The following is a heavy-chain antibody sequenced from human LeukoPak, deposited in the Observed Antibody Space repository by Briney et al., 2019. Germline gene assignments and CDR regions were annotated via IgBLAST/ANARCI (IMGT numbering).Heavy chain of an antibody. J-gene: IGHJ6*03. CDR1: GYTFTGYY. CDR3: AKRRGLELTYYYHMDV. D-gene: IGHD1-7*01. V-gene: IGHV1-2*02. CDR2: INPNSGGT. Sequence: ASVKVSCKASGYTFTGYYMHWVRQAPGQGLEWMGWINPNSGGTNYAQKFQGRVTMTRGTSISTAYMELSRLRADDTAVYYCAKRRGLELTYYYHMDVWGKGTTVTVSS.